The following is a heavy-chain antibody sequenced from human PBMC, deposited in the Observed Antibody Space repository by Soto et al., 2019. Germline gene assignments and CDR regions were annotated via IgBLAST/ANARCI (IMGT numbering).Heavy chain of an antibody. J-gene: IGHJ5*02. CDR2: TSTSGST. D-gene: IGHD5-18*01. V-gene: IGHV4-4*07. Sequence: ASETLSLTGTDSGGAISSYYCSWIRQPAGKGLESIGRTSTSGSTNCSPSLNSRVTMSVEMLKIPCSLELSSVTAADTGVDYCARDLRIGRGYSYGAFDPWGQGTLVTVS. CDR3: ARDLRIGRGYSYGAFDP. CDR1: GGAISSYY.